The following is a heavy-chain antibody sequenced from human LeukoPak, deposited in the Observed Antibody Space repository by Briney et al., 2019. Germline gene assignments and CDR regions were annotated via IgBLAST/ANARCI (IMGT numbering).Heavy chain of an antibody. CDR1: GYTFTGYY. CDR3: AGCLGHYGDNGQFDY. Sequence: GASVKVSCKASGYTFTGYYMHWVRQAPGQGLEWMGWINPNSGGTNYAQKFQGRVTMTRDTSISTAYMELSRLRSDDTAVYYCAGCLGHYGDNGQFDYWGQGTLVTVSS. V-gene: IGHV1-2*02. D-gene: IGHD4-23*01. J-gene: IGHJ4*02. CDR2: INPNSGGT.